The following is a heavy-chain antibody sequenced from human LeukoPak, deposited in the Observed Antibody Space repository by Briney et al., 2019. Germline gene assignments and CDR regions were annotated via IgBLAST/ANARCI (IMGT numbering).Heavy chain of an antibody. V-gene: IGHV1-69*05. CDR2: IIPIFGTA. D-gene: IGHD4-23*01. J-gene: IGHJ6*02. CDR3: ARGYGGNSRGRYYYYGMDV. CDR1: GGTFSSYA. Sequence: SVKVSCKASGGTFSSYAISWVRQAPGQGLEWMGGIIPIFGTANYAQKFQGRVTITTDESTSTAYMELSSLRSEDTAVYYCARGYGGNSRGRYYYYGMDVWGQGTTVTVSS.